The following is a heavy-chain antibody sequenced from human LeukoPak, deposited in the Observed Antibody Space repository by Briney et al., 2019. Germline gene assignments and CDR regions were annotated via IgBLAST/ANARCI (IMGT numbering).Heavy chain of an antibody. V-gene: IGHV3-33*01. Sequence: GRSLRLSCAASGFTFSSYDMHWVRQGPGKGMEWVTVIWSDATNKYYADSVKGRFTISRDNSTNTLYLQMNSLRAEDTAVYFCARQTYYYGSGTYYYYFDYWGQGTLVTVSS. CDR1: GFTFSSYD. J-gene: IGHJ4*02. CDR2: IWSDATNK. D-gene: IGHD3-10*01. CDR3: ARQTYYYGSGTYYYYFDY.